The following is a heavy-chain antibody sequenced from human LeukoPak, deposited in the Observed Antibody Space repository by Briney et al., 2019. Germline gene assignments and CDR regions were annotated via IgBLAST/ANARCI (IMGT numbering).Heavy chain of an antibody. J-gene: IGHJ6*02. CDR3: ARDRRELAAAGRSTYYYYGMDV. CDR2: IYSGGST. CDR1: GFTFSSYA. Sequence: PVGSLRLSCAVPGFTFSSYAMSWVRQAPGKGLEWVSIIYSGGSTYYADSVKGRFTISRDNYKNTLYLQMNSLRAEDTAVYYCARDRRELAAAGRSTYYYYGMDVWGQGTTVTVSS. D-gene: IGHD6-13*01. V-gene: IGHV3-53*01.